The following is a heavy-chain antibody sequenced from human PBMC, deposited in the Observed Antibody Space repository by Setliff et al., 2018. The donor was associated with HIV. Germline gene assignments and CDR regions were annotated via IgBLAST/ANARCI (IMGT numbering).Heavy chain of an antibody. V-gene: IGHV4-39*07. D-gene: IGHD3-16*01. CDR2: IFYSETVYYGGRT. CDR1: GDSISSNNYY. Sequence: SETLSLTCTVSGDSISSNNYYWGWIRQPPGKGPEWIGSIFYSETVYYGGRTYYSPSLKNRVSISIDTSKSRFSLNLNSVTAADAAVYSCARGVPAPGTRRGPLVLLHGRLGQRDVWGKGTTVTVSS. CDR3: ARGVPAPGTRRGPLVLLHGRLGQRDV. J-gene: IGHJ6*04.